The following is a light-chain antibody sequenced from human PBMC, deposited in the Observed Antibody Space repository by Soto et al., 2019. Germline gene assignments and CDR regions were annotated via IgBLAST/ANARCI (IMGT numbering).Light chain of an antibody. J-gene: IGLJ1*01. CDR2: EVS. V-gene: IGLV2-14*01. Sequence: QSALTQPASVSGSPGQSITISCTGTSSDVGAYNFVSWYQQHPGKAPKLMIYEVSSRPSGVSNRFSGSKSDNMASLTISGLQAEDEADYYCSSFTISSLYVFGTGTKVTVL. CDR1: SSDVGAYNF. CDR3: SSFTISSLYV.